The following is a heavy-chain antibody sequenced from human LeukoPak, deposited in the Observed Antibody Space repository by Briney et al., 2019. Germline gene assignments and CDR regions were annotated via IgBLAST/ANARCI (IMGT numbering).Heavy chain of an antibody. J-gene: IGHJ4*02. CDR1: GFTFSSYG. CDR3: AKETVTRAPFDY. CDR2: IRYDGSNK. Sequence: PGGSLRLSCAASGFTFSSYGMHWVRQAPGKGLEWVAFIRYDGSNKYYADSVKGRFTISRDNSKNTLYLQMNSLRAEDTAVYYCAKETVTRAPFDYWGQGTLVTVSS. V-gene: IGHV3-30*02. D-gene: IGHD4-17*01.